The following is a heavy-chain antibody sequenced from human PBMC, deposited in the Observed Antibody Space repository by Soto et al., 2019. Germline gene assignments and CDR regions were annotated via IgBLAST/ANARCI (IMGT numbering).Heavy chain of an antibody. J-gene: IGHJ5*02. Sequence: QAQLQESGPGLVKPSETLSLTCTVSGGSISSYYWSWIRQPPGKGLEWIGYIYYSGSTNYNPSLKSRVTISVDTSKNQFSLKLSSVTAADTAVYYCARLRTGGSRLRWFDPWGQGTLVTVSS. CDR2: IYYSGST. CDR1: GGSISSYY. V-gene: IGHV4-59*08. D-gene: IGHD2-8*02. CDR3: ARLRTGGSRLRWFDP.